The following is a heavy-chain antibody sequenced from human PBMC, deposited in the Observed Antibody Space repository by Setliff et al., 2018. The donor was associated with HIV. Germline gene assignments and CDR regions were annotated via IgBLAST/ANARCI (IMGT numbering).Heavy chain of an antibody. V-gene: IGHV4-31*03. CDR1: GGSISSGGYY. CDR2: IYYSGRT. J-gene: IGHJ6*03. Sequence: SETLSLTCTVSGGSISSGGYYWSWIRQHPGMGLEWIGYIYYSGRTYYNPSLKSRITMSVDTSKNQFSLKLSSVTAADTAVYYCARVFTVAGTYYYYYVDVWGKGTTVTVSS. CDR3: ARVFTVAGTYYYYYVDV. D-gene: IGHD6-19*01.